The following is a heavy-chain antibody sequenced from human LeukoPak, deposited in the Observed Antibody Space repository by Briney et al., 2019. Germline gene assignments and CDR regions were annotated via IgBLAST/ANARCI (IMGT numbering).Heavy chain of an antibody. CDR3: AKDLSRRFGELGFDY. D-gene: IGHD3-10*01. Sequence: GGSLRLSCAASGFTFSTYWMNWFRQTPGKGLEWVAKIKADGGEKDHVASVKGRFTISRDNAKNSLYLQMNSLRVEDTAVYYCAKDLSRRFGELGFDYWGQGTLVTVSS. CDR1: GFTFSTYW. J-gene: IGHJ4*02. CDR2: IKADGGEK. V-gene: IGHV3-7*01.